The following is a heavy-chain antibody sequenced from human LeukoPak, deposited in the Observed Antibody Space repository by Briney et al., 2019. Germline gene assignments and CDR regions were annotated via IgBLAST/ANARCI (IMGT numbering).Heavy chain of an antibody. Sequence: GGSLRLSCAASGFTFSSFAMSWVRQAPGKWLEWVSAISGSGGATYYADSVKGRFTISRDNSKNTLYLQMNSLRAEDTAVYYCAKVSRGIVAAMDVWGKGTTVTVSS. J-gene: IGHJ6*03. CDR3: AKVSRGIVAAMDV. CDR1: GFTFSSFA. V-gene: IGHV3-23*01. CDR2: ISGSGGAT. D-gene: IGHD6-25*01.